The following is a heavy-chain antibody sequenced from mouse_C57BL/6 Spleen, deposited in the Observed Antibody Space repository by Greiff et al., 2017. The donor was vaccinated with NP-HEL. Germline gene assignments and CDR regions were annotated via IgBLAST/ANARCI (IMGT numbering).Heavy chain of an antibody. Sequence: QVQLQQSGAELVRPGTSVKMSCKASGYTFTNYWIGWAKQRPGHGLEWIGDIYPGGGYTNYTEKFKGKATLTADKSSSTAYMQLSSLTSEDSAIYYCARGGTVVAHWYFDVWGTGTTVTVSS. V-gene: IGHV1-63*01. D-gene: IGHD1-1*01. CDR3: ARGGTVVAHWYFDV. J-gene: IGHJ1*03. CDR2: IYPGGGYT. CDR1: GYTFTNYW.